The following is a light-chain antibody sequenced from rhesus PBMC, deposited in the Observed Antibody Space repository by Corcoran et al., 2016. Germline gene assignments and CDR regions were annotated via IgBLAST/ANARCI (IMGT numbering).Light chain of an antibody. V-gene: IGKV1-25*01. Sequence: DIQMTQSPSSLSASVGDRVTITCRASQGITNDLAWYQQRPGETPKLLIYEASILQSGIPSRCSGSIPGTVFTLTIISLQSEDFATYYCQHYSTTPWTFGPGTKVEIQ. CDR1: QGITND. CDR3: QHYSTTPWT. CDR2: EAS. J-gene: IGKJ1*01.